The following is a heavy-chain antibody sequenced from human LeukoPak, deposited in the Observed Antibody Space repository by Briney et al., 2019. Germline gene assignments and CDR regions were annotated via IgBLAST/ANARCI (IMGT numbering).Heavy chain of an antibody. Sequence: SETLSLTCTVSGGSISSYYWSWIRQPPVKGLEWIGYIYYSGSTNYNPSLKSRVTTSVDTSKNQFSLKLSSVTAADTAVYYCARDLKGPYDFWSGYYGMDVWGQGTTVTVSS. J-gene: IGHJ6*02. CDR2: IYYSGST. D-gene: IGHD3-3*01. CDR1: GGSISSYY. V-gene: IGHV4-59*01. CDR3: ARDLKGPYDFWSGYYGMDV.